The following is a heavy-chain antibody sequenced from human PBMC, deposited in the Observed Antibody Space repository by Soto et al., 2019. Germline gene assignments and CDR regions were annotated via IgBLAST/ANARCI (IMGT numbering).Heavy chain of an antibody. V-gene: IGHV1-69*15. CDR2: IIPIFGTT. D-gene: IGHD6-6*01. CDR1: GGTFSSYA. Sequence: QVQLVQFGAEVKKPGSSVKVSCKASGGTFSSYAITWVRQAPGQGLEWMGRIIPIFGTTNYAQKFQGRVTITADESTSTAYMDLSSLRSDDTAVYYCAKSPDPYSSSNYYYYGMDVWGQGTTVTVSS. CDR3: AKSPDPYSSSNYYYYGMDV. J-gene: IGHJ6*02.